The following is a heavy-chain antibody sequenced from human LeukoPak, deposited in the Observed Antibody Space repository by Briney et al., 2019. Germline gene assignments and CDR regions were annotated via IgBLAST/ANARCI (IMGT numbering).Heavy chain of an antibody. CDR3: ARGDYYDSSGDFNDAFDI. D-gene: IGHD3-22*01. CDR1: GFTFSSYA. J-gene: IGHJ3*02. Sequence: PGGSLRLSCAASGFTFSSYAMHWVRQAPGKGLEYVSAISSNGGSTYYANSVKGRFTISRDNSKNTLYLQMGSRRAEDTAVYYCARGDYYDSSGDFNDAFDIWGQGTMVTV. CDR2: ISSNGGST. V-gene: IGHV3-64*01.